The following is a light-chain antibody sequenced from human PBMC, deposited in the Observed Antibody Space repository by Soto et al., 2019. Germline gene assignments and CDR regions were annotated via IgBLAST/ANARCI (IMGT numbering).Light chain of an antibody. V-gene: IGKV1-12*01. CDR2: AAS. CDR3: VQASSFPFT. CDR1: QYISTW. Sequence: DIQMTQSPPSVSASVGDRVTITCRASQYISTWLAWYQQKPGEAPEMLIYAASRLRSGVPSRLIGRGSGTAFTRSISSLQPEDFAMDYCVQASSFPFTFGGGTKVEVK. J-gene: IGKJ4*01.